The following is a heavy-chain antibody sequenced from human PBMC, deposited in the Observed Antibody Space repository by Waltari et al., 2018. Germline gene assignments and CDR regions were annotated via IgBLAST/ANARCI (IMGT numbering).Heavy chain of an antibody. Sequence: EVQLLESGGGLVQPGGSLRLSCAASGFTFSSYAMSWVRQAPGKGREWVSAISGSGGSTYYADSVKGRFTISRDNSKNTLYLQMNSLRAEDTAVYYCAKDTNPPIVVVIASEGYFDYWGQGTLVTVSS. CDR3: AKDTNPPIVVVIASEGYFDY. CDR2: ISGSGGST. J-gene: IGHJ4*02. CDR1: GFTFSSYA. V-gene: IGHV3-23*01. D-gene: IGHD2-21*01.